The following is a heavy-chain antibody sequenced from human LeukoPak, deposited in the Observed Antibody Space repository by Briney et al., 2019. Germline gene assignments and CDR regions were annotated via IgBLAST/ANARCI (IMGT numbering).Heavy chain of an antibody. D-gene: IGHD2-2*01. Sequence: GGPLRLSCAASGFTFSSYSMNWVRQAPGKGLEWVSSISSSSSYIYYADSVKGRFTISRDNAKNSLYLQMNSLRAEDTAVYYCVRVICTSTSCYGVGSGDYWGQGTLVTVSS. CDR1: GFTFSSYS. CDR3: VRVICTSTSCYGVGSGDY. V-gene: IGHV3-21*01. J-gene: IGHJ4*02. CDR2: ISSSSSYI.